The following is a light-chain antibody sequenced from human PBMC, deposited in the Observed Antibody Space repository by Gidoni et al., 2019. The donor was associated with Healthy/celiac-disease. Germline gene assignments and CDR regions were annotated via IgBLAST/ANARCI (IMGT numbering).Light chain of an antibody. CDR1: QSVSSSY. J-gene: IGKJ1*01. Sequence: EIVLTQSPGTLSLSPGERATLSCRASQSVSSSYLAWYQQKPGQAPRFLIYGASSRATGIPDRFSGSGSGTDFTLTISRLEPEDFAVYYCQQYGPTFGQGTKVEIK. CDR2: GAS. CDR3: QQYGPT. V-gene: IGKV3-20*01.